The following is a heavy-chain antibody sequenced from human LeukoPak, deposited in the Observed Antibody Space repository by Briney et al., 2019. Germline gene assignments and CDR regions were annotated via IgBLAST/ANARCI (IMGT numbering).Heavy chain of an antibody. D-gene: IGHD3-22*01. Sequence: GRSLRLSCAASGFTFSSYAMSWVRQAPGKGLEWVSAISGSGGSTYYADSVKGRFTISRDNSKNTLYLQMNSLRAEDTAVYYCANIGNYYDSSGYYYYFDYWGQGTLVTVSS. CDR2: ISGSGGST. CDR3: ANIGNYYDSSGYYYYFDY. J-gene: IGHJ4*02. V-gene: IGHV3-23*01. CDR1: GFTFSSYA.